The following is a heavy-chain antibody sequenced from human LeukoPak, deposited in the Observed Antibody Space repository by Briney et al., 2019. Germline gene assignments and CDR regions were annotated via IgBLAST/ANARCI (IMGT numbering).Heavy chain of an antibody. D-gene: IGHD3-22*01. CDR3: ARNYYDSSGYAQGYY. Sequence: SETLSLTCAVYGGSFSGYDWSWIRQPPGKGLEWIGEINHSGSTYYNPSLKSRVTISVDTSKNQFSLKLSSVTAADTAVYYCARNYYDSSGYAQGYYWGQGTLVTVSS. CDR1: GGSFSGYD. J-gene: IGHJ4*02. V-gene: IGHV4-34*01. CDR2: INHSGST.